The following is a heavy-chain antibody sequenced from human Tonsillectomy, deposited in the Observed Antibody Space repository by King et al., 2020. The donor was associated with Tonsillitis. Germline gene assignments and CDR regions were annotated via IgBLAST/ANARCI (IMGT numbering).Heavy chain of an antibody. D-gene: IGHD3-16*01. CDR2: ISGSGGST. J-gene: IGHJ6*02. Sequence: VQLVESGGGLVQPGGSLRLSCAASGFTFSSYAMSWVRQAPGKGLEWVSAISGSGGSTYYADSVKGRFTISRDNSKNTLYLQMNSLRAEDTAVYYCAHRPTSGGDYYYYGMDVWGQGTTVTVSS. CDR1: GFTFSSYA. V-gene: IGHV3-23*04. CDR3: AHRPTSGGDYYYYGMDV.